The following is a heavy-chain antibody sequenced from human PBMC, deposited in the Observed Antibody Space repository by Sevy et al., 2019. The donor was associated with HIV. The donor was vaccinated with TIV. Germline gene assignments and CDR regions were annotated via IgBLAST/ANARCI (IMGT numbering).Heavy chain of an antibody. CDR2: ISWNSGSI. V-gene: IGHV3-9*01. CDR3: AKDIAAAGFGTLYGMDV. J-gene: IGHJ6*02. D-gene: IGHD6-13*01. CDR1: GFTFDDYA. Sequence: GGPLRLSCAAPGFTFDDYAMHWVRQAPGKGLEWVSGISWNSGSIGYAGSVKGRFTISRDNAKNSLYLQMNSRRAEDTALYYCAKDIAAAGFGTLYGMDVWGQGTTVTVSS.